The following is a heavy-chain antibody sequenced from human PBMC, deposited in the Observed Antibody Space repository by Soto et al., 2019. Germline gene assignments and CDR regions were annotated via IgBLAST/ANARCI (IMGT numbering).Heavy chain of an antibody. CDR1: GGSITNYY. V-gene: IGHV4-59*08. J-gene: IGHJ6*02. D-gene: IGHD3-10*01. CDR3: ARHGFGPLHGLVDV. Sequence: QVQLQASGPGLVKPSETLSLTCTVSGGSITNYYCSWFRQPPGKGLEWIGYINYDGYSAYNLSLKRRVTLSMDASKTQFPLLLESVTATDTAVYYCARHGFGPLHGLVDVWGPGTTVIVSS. CDR2: INYDGYS.